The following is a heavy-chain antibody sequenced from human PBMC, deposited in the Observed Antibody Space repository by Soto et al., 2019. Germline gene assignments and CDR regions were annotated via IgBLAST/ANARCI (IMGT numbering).Heavy chain of an antibody. CDR1: GFTFTSSG. Sequence: GASVKVSCKASGFTFTSSGFQWVRQARGQGLEWIGWITVGSGYTNYAQRFQGRVTLTRDMSTATTYMELSRLTSEDTAIYYCAADATAWQQMVPSDYWGQGTLVTVSS. D-gene: IGHD3-10*01. V-gene: IGHV1-58*01. CDR3: AADATAWQQMVPSDY. J-gene: IGHJ4*02. CDR2: ITVGSGYT.